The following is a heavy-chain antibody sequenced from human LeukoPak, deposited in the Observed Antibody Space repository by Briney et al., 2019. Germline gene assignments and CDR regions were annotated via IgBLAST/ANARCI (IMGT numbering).Heavy chain of an antibody. Sequence: GASVKVSCKVSGYTLTELSMHWVRQAPGKGLEWMGGFDPEDGETIYAQKFQGRVTMTEDTSTDTAYMELSSLRSEDTAVYYCATVPPIKNYDILTGYYKPYFDYWGQGTLVTVSS. D-gene: IGHD3-9*01. CDR3: ATVPPIKNYDILTGYYKPYFDY. CDR1: GYTLTELS. V-gene: IGHV1-24*01. J-gene: IGHJ4*02. CDR2: FDPEDGET.